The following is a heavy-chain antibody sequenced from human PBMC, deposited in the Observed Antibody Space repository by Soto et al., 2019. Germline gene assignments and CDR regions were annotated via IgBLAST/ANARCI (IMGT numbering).Heavy chain of an antibody. D-gene: IGHD5-18*01. CDR2: IYYSGNT. Sequence: SETLSLTCTVSGDSVTSGDYYWSWIRQPPGKGLEWIGYIYYSGNTNYSPSLKSRVAISLDTSHNQFSLKLSSVTAADTAVYFCARIPVDTYMTSWFDPWGQRTLVTVSS. V-gene: IGHV4-61*08. CDR1: GDSVTSGDYY. J-gene: IGHJ5*01. CDR3: ARIPVDTYMTSWFDP.